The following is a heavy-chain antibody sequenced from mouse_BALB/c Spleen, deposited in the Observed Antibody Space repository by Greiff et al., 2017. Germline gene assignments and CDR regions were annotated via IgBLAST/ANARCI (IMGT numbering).Heavy chain of an antibody. Sequence: VQLVESGPGLVAPSQSLSITCTVSGFSLTSYGVHWVRQPPGKGLEWLGVIWAGGSTNYNSALMSRLSISKDNSKSQVFLKMNSLQTDDTAMYYCARDLVYDGYYVDAMDYWGQGTSVTVSS. CDR1: GFSLTSYG. CDR2: IWAGGST. CDR3: ARDLVYDGYYVDAMDY. V-gene: IGHV2-9*02. J-gene: IGHJ4*01. D-gene: IGHD2-3*01.